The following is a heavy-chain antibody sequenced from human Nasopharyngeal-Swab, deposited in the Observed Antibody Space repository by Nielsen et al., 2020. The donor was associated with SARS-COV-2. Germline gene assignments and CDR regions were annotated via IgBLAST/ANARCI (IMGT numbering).Heavy chain of an antibody. D-gene: IGHD7-27*01. CDR1: GDSISSYY. CDR3: ARDLGDWGFNYYYGMDV. V-gene: IGHV4-59*13. CDR2: IYYSGST. Sequence: SETLSLTCTVSGDSISSYYWSWIRQPPGKGLAWIGYIYYSGSTNYNPSLKSRVTISVDTSKNQFSLKLSSVTAADTAVYYCARDLGDWGFNYYYGMDVWGQGTTVTVSS. J-gene: IGHJ6*02.